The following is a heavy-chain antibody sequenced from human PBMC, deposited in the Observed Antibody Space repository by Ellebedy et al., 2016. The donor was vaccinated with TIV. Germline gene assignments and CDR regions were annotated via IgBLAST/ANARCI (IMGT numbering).Heavy chain of an antibody. CDR2: IYPGDADT. CDR3: ARRWDGYKNYYFDY. J-gene: IGHJ4*02. D-gene: IGHD5-18*01. Sequence: KVSCKGSGDSFASYWIGWVRQMPGKGPEWIGIIYPGDADTRYSPSFQGQVIISADKSSTTAYLQLNRLKASDSAMYYCARRWDGYKNYYFDYWGQGTLVTVSS. V-gene: IGHV5-51*01. CDR1: GDSFASYW.